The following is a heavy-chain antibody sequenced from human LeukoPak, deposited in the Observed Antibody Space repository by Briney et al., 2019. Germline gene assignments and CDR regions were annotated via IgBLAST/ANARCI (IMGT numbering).Heavy chain of an antibody. CDR1: GGSFSGYY. D-gene: IGHD2-2*03. J-gene: IGHJ4*02. CDR3: ARGRWKMDIVVVPAARFDY. CDR2: INHSGST. Sequence: SETLSLTCAVYGGSFSGYYWSWIRQPPGKGLEWIGEINHSGSTNYNPSLKSRVTISVDTSKHQFSLKLSSVTAADTAVYYCARGRWKMDIVVVPAARFDYWGQGTLVTVSS. V-gene: IGHV4-34*01.